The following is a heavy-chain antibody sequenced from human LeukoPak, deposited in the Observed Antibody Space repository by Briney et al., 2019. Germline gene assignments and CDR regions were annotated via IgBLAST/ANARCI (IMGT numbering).Heavy chain of an antibody. Sequence: ASVKVSCKASGYTFTYYGIRWVRQAPGQGLEWMGWISAYNGNTNYAQKLQGRVTMTTDTSTSTAYMNLRSLRSDDTAVYYCAREDCSGGSCYSLSLTPVFHVFDIWGQGTMVTVSS. CDR3: AREDCSGGSCYSLSLTPVFHVFDI. V-gene: IGHV1-18*01. CDR1: GYTFTYYG. J-gene: IGHJ3*02. CDR2: ISAYNGNT. D-gene: IGHD2-15*01.